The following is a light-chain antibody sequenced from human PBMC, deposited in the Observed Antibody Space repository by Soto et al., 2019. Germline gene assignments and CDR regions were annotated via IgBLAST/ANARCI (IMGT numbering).Light chain of an antibody. Sequence: EIVMTQSPATLSVSPGERATLSCRASQSVSSNLAWYQQKPGQAPRLLIYGASTRATGIPARFSGSRSGTEFTLTISSLQSEDFAVYYCQQYNSWPRTFGQGTKVEIK. CDR2: GAS. J-gene: IGKJ1*01. CDR1: QSVSSN. V-gene: IGKV3-15*01. CDR3: QQYNSWPRT.